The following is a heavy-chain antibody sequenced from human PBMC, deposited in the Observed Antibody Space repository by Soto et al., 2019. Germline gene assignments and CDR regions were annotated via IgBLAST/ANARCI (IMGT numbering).Heavy chain of an antibody. CDR3: ARVGCSSTSCYRGSWFDP. D-gene: IGHD2-2*01. V-gene: IGHV3-33*01. J-gene: IGHJ5*02. Sequence: SLRLSCAASGFTFSSYGMHWVRQAPGKGLEWVAVIWYDGSNKYYADSVKGRFTISRDNSKNTLYLQMNSLRAEDTAVYYCARVGCSSTSCYRGSWFDPWGQGTLVTVSS. CDR1: GFTFSSYG. CDR2: IWYDGSNK.